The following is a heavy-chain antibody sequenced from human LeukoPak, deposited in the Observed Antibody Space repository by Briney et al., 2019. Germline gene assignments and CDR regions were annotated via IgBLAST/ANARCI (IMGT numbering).Heavy chain of an antibody. CDR2: IYYNGST. D-gene: IGHD2/OR15-2a*01. Sequence: NSSETLSPTCTVSGGPISNYYWSWIRQPPGKGLEWIGYIYYNGSTKYIPSLKSRVTISVDTSKNQFSLKLRSVTAADTAMYYCARGGVIRFAPWGQGTLVTFSS. CDR3: ARGGVIRFAP. J-gene: IGHJ5*02. V-gene: IGHV4-59*01. CDR1: GGPISNYY.